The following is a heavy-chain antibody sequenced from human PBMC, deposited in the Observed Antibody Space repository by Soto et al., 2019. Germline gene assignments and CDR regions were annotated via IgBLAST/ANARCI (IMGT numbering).Heavy chain of an antibody. Sequence: PGGSLRLSCAASGFTFSSYSMNWVRQAPGKGLEWVSLIRGGAGTIHYADSVKGRFTISKDNSKNMLYLEMNSLRADDKAVYFCVKGAWLDYWGQGNMVTVSS. CDR2: IRGGAGTI. J-gene: IGHJ4*02. V-gene: IGHV3-23*01. CDR1: GFTFSSYS. CDR3: VKGAWLDY.